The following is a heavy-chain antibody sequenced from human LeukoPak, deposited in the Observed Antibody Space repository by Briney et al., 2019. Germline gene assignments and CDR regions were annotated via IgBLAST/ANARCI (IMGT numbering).Heavy chain of an antibody. CDR1: GFTFSSYS. CDR3: AKWSYDIVVVPAAIGFDY. D-gene: IGHD2-2*02. CDR2: ISSSSSYI. J-gene: IGHJ4*02. V-gene: IGHV3-21*04. Sequence: PGGSLRLSCAASGFTFSSYSVNWVRQAPGKGLEWVSSISSSSSYIYYADSVKGRFTISRDNAKNSLYLQMNSLRAEDTAVYYCAKWSYDIVVVPAAIGFDYWGQGTLVTVSS.